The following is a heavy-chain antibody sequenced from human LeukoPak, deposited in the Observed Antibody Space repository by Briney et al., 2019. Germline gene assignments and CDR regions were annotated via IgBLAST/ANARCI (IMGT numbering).Heavy chain of an antibody. V-gene: IGHV4-38-2*02. Sequence: SETLSLTCTVSVYSISSGHYWGWIQQPPGKGLEWIGSIYHSGDTYYNPSLKSRVTISVDTSKNQFSLKLRSVTAADTGVYYCAKVSRLNQPIPVTFDYWGQGTLVTISS. D-gene: IGHD4-17*01. CDR3: AKVSRLNQPIPVTFDY. J-gene: IGHJ4*02. CDR2: IYHSGDT. CDR1: VYSISSGHY.